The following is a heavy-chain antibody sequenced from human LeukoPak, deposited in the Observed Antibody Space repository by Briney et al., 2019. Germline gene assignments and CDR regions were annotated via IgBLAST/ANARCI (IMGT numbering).Heavy chain of an antibody. CDR3: ARRNSIGVPGFYFDY. Sequence: SETLSLTCTVSGGSISSSSYYWGWIRQPPGKGLEWIGSIYYSGSTYHNPSLKSRVTISVDTSKNQFSLKLSSVTAADTAVYYCARRNSIGVPGFYFDYWGQGTLVTVSS. D-gene: IGHD3-3*02. CDR2: IYYSGST. V-gene: IGHV4-39*01. J-gene: IGHJ4*02. CDR1: GGSISSSSYY.